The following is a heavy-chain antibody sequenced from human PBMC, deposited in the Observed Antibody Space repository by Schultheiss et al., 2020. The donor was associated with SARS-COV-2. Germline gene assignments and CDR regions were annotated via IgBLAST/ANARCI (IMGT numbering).Heavy chain of an antibody. Sequence: SQTLSLTCTVSGGSISSYYWSWIRQPPGKGLEWIGEINHSGSTNYNPSLKSRVTISVDTSKNQFSLKLSSVTAADTAVYYCAREGMAVGGHGSFDIWGQGTMVTVSS. CDR2: INHSGST. CDR3: AREGMAVGGHGSFDI. CDR1: GGSISSYY. D-gene: IGHD6-19*01. J-gene: IGHJ3*02. V-gene: IGHV4-34*01.